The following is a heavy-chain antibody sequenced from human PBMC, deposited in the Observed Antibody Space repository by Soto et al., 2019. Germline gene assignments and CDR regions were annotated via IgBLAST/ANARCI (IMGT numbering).Heavy chain of an antibody. CDR2: IRHGGNT. J-gene: IGHJ4*02. V-gene: IGHV4-4*02. CDR1: GGSIRSGAW. CDR3: AKNGAWNLEF. Sequence: QVQLQESGPGLVEPSGTLSLTCTVSGGSIRSGAWWSWVRQPPGTGLEWIGEIRHGGNTHYNPFLKSRSTISVDKSKNQLSLILNSVAAADTAVYYGAKNGAWNLEFWGQGTLVTVSS. D-gene: IGHD1-1*01.